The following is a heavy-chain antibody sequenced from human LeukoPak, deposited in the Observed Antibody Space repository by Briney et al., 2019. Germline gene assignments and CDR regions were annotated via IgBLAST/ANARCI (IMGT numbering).Heavy chain of an antibody. D-gene: IGHD6-13*01. V-gene: IGHV1-69*05. J-gene: IGHJ2*01. CDR1: GGTFSSYA. CDR2: IIPIFGTA. CDR3: ARRCMGCIAAAGNWYFDL. Sequence: ASVKVSCKASGGTFSSYAISWVRQAPGQGPEWMGGIIPIFGTANYAQKFQGRVTITTDESTSTAYMELSSLRSEDTAVYYCARRCMGCIAAAGNWYFDLWGRGTLVTVSS.